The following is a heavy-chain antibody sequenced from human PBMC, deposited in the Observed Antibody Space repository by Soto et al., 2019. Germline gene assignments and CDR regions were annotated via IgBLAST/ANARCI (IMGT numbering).Heavy chain of an antibody. D-gene: IGHD3-22*01. CDR3: ARDLDGLHDDTSGPFPRPG. CDR2: IHSSGSI. Sequence: KPSETLSLTCTVSGGSISSDDYYWSWIRQAPGRGLEWIGYIHSSGSIYYNPSLKSRATMSIDTAGNQFSLKVSSVTVADTAVCYCARDLDGLHDDTSGPFPRPGWGQGTLVTVSS. J-gene: IGHJ1*01. CDR1: GGSISSDDYY. V-gene: IGHV4-30-4*01.